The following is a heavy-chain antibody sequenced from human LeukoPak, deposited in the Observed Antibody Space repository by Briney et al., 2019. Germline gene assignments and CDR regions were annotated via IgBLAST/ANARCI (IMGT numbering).Heavy chain of an antibody. V-gene: IGHV3-23*01. CDR3: ATKTSNGDRYFVH. D-gene: IGHD4-17*01. J-gene: IGHJ4*02. CDR1: GFTFSSYA. Sequence: GGSLRLSCAASGFTFSSYAMSWTRQAPGKGLEWLSAISPTTGTTFYADSVKGRFTISRDNSKNPLYLQMNILRADDMAVYYCATKTSNGDRYFVHRVQGSLVTDSS. CDR2: ISPTTGTT.